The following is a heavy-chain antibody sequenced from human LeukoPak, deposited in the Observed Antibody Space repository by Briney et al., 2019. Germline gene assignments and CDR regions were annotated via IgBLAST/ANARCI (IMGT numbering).Heavy chain of an antibody. CDR3: AKDRGASEYYFDY. CDR2: IRYDGSNK. J-gene: IGHJ4*02. Sequence: PGGSLRLSCEASGFTLNSYIMHWVRQAPGKGLEWVTFIRYDGSNKYYADSVKGRFTISRDNSKNTLYLQMNSLRAEDTAVYYCAKDRGASEYYFDYWGQGTLVTVSS. V-gene: IGHV3-30*02. CDR1: GFTLNSYI. D-gene: IGHD3-10*01.